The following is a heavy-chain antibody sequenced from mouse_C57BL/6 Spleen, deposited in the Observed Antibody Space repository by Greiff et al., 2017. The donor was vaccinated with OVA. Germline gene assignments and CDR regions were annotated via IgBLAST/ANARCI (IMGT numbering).Heavy chain of an antibody. CDR2: IHPNSGST. D-gene: IGHD1-1*01. J-gene: IGHJ1*03. CDR1: GYTFTSYW. V-gene: IGHV1-64*01. CDR3: ARLYYGSPYWYFDV. Sequence: QVQLQQSGAELVKPGASVKLSCKASGYTFTSYWMHWVKQRPGQGLEWIGMIHPNSGSTNYNEKFKSKATLTVDKSSSTAYMQLSSLTSEDSAVYYCARLYYGSPYWYFDVWGTGTTVTVSS.